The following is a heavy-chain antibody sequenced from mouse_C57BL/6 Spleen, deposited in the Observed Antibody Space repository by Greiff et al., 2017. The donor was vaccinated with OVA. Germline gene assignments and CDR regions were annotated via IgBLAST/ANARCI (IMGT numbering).Heavy chain of an antibody. V-gene: IGHV1-64*01. CDR3: ARLYDYDGGLDY. CDR2: IHPNSGST. J-gene: IGHJ4*01. D-gene: IGHD2-4*01. Sequence: QVQLKQPGAELVKPGASVKLSCKASGYTFTSYWMHWVKQRPGQGLEWIGMIHPNSGSTNYNEKFKSKATLTVDKSSSTAYMQLSSLTSEDSAVYCCARLYDYDGGLDYWGQGTSVTVSS. CDR1: GYTFTSYW.